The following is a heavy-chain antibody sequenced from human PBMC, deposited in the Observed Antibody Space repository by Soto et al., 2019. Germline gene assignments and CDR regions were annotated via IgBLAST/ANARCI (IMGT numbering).Heavy chain of an antibody. CDR1: GYTFTSYD. CDR2: MNPNSGNT. CDR3: ARERSAAGTGWFDP. V-gene: IGHV1-8*01. D-gene: IGHD6-13*01. J-gene: IGHJ5*02. Sequence: QVQLVQSGAEVKKPGASVKVSCKASGYTFTSYDINWVRQATGPGLEWMGWMNPNSGNTGYAQKFQGRVTMTRNTSISTAYMELSSLRSEDTAVYYCARERSAAGTGWFDPWGQGTLVTVSS.